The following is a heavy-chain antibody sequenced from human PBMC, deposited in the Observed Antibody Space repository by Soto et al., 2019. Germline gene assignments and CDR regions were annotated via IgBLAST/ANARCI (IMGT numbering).Heavy chain of an antibody. V-gene: IGHV3-33*01. CDR1: GFTFISYG. CDR2: IWYDGSNK. D-gene: IGHD4-17*01. CDR3: ARDVSGDYGALDT. J-gene: IGHJ3*02. Sequence: GGALRLSCAASGFTFISYGMHWALQAPGKGLEWVAVIWYDGSNKVYADSVKGRFTISRDNSKNTLYLQMNSLRAEDTAVYYCARDVSGDYGALDTWGQGTMVTVSS.